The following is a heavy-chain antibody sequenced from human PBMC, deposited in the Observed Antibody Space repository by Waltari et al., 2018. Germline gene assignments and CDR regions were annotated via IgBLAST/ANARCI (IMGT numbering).Heavy chain of an antibody. D-gene: IGHD3-10*01. J-gene: IGHJ5*02. CDR2: INHSGST. Sequence: QVQLQQWGAGLLKPSETLSLTCAVYGGSFSGYYWSWIRQPPGKGLEWLGEINHSGSTNYNPSLKSRVTISVDTSKNQFSLKLSSVTAADTAVYYCARGGYYYGSGSRYNWFDPWGQGTLVTVSS. CDR3: ARGGYYYGSGSRYNWFDP. V-gene: IGHV4-34*01. CDR1: GGSFSGYY.